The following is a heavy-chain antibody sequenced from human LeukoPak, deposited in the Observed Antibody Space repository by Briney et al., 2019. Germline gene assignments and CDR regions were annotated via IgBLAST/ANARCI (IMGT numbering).Heavy chain of an antibody. V-gene: IGHV1-2*02. Sequence: GASVKVSCKTTGYTFTGYHLHWVRQAPGQGLEWMAWIQSDSRDTNYAQKFQGRVTVTRDKFTRTSYIEVDRLSSDDTAVYYCARDLTGDLYTFFDYWGQGTLVTVSS. CDR2: IQSDSRDT. J-gene: IGHJ4*02. CDR1: GYTFTGYH. D-gene: IGHD3-16*02. CDR3: ARDLTGDLYTFFDY.